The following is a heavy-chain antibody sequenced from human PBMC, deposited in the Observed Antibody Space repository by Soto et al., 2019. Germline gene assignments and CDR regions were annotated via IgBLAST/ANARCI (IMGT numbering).Heavy chain of an antibody. Sequence: ASVKVSCKASGYNFTNYGISWVRQAPGQGLEWMGWISGHNGNTNYAQKIQGRVTMTTDTSTSTAYMELRSLRSDDTAVYYCARYYYGSGSPRSLFFYWGQGTLVTVSS. D-gene: IGHD3-10*01. V-gene: IGHV1-18*01. CDR2: ISGHNGNT. J-gene: IGHJ4*02. CDR1: GYNFTNYG. CDR3: ARYYYGSGSPRSLFFY.